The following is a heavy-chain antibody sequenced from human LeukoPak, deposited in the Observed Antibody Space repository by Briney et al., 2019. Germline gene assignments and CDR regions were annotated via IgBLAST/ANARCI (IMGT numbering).Heavy chain of an antibody. D-gene: IGHD1-26*01. CDR2: ISAYNGNT. CDR1: GYTFTNYD. J-gene: IGHJ5*02. Sequence: ASVKVSCKASGYTFTNYDISWVPQAPGQGLEWMGRISAYNGNTNYAQKLQGRVTMTTDTSTSTAYMELRSLRSDDTAVYYCARDLHSGGYYESEDGNWFDPWGQGTLVTVSS. V-gene: IGHV1-18*01. CDR3: ARDLHSGGYYESEDGNWFDP.